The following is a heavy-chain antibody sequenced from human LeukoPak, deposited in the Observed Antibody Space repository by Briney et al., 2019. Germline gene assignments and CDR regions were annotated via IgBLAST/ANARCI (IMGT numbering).Heavy chain of an antibody. CDR1: GFTLSSFD. D-gene: IGHD1-1*01. J-gene: IGHJ6*03. CDR2: IGTASDT. CDR3: ARGPPRGKYYYMDV. Sequence: GGSLRLSCAASGFTLSSFDMHWVRQPTGQGLEWVPIIGTASDTYYPGSVEGRFTLSRDNAKNSLYLQMNSLTAGDTAVYYCARGPPRGKYYYMDVWGKGTTVTVSS. V-gene: IGHV3-13*01.